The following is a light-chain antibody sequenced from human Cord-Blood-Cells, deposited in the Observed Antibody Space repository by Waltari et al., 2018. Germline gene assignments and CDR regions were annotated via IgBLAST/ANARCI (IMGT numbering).Light chain of an antibody. CDR2: DVS. V-gene: IGLV2-14*01. J-gene: IGLJ2*01. CDR1: SSDVGGYNY. CDR3: SSYTSSSTLV. Sequence: QSALTQPASVSGSPGQSITISCTGTSSDVGGYNYVSWYQQHPGKAPKLMICDVSNRPAGVSNRFSGAKSGNTAYLTISVLQAEDEADYYCSSYTSSSTLVFGGGTKLTVL.